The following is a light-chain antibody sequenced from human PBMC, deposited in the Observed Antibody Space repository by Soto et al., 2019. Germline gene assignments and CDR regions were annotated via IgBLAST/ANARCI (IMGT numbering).Light chain of an antibody. CDR1: QSISNH. CDR3: QQYNNWPPRT. Sequence: EIVMTQSPVTLSVSPGERATLSCRASQSISNHLAWYQQKPGQALRLLIYGASTRATGIPARFSGSGSGTEFTLTISSLQSEDFAVYYCQQYNNWPPRTFGQGTKLEIK. V-gene: IGKV3-15*01. CDR2: GAS. J-gene: IGKJ2*01.